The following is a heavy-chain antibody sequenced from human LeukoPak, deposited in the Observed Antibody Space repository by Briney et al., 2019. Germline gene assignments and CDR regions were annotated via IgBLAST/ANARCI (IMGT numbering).Heavy chain of an antibody. J-gene: IGHJ3*02. Sequence: PGGSLRLSCAASGFTFSSYAMSWVRQAPGKGLEWVSAISGSGGSTYYADSVKGRFTISRDNSKNTLYLQMNSLRAEDTAVYYCAKDRMKDCSSTSCPPRGAFDIWGQGTMVTVSS. CDR3: AKDRMKDCSSTSCPPRGAFDI. V-gene: IGHV3-23*01. CDR1: GFTFSSYA. D-gene: IGHD2-2*01. CDR2: ISGSGGST.